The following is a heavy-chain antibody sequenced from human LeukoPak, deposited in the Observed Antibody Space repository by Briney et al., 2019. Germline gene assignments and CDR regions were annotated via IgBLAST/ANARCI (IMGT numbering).Heavy chain of an antibody. CDR1: GGSFSGFY. CDR3: ARQGSRPDYYYYMDV. V-gene: IGHV4-34*01. J-gene: IGHJ6*03. D-gene: IGHD6-6*01. CDR2: INHSGST. Sequence: SETLSLTCAVYGGSFSGFYWSWIRQPPGKGLEWIGEINHSGSTYYNPSLKSRVTISVDRSKNQFSLKLSSVTAADTAVYYCARQGSRPDYYYYMDVWGKGTTVTVSS.